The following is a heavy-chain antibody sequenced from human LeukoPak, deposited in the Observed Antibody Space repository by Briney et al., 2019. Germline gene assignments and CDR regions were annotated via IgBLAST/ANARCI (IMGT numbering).Heavy chain of an antibody. CDR3: ARDLRSRIAVARTRYYGMDV. Sequence: ASVKVSCKASGYTFTSYYMHWVRQAPGQGLEWMGIINPSGGSTSYAQKFQGRVTMTRDTSTSTGYMELSSLRSEDTAVYYCARDLRSRIAVARTRYYGMDVWGQGTTVTVS. CDR2: INPSGGST. J-gene: IGHJ6*02. CDR1: GYTFTSYY. V-gene: IGHV1-46*01. D-gene: IGHD6-19*01.